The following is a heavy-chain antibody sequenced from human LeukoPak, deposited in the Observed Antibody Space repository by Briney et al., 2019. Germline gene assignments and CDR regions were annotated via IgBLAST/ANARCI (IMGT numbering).Heavy chain of an antibody. Sequence: GGSLRLSCAASGFTFSNYGMHRVRQAPGQGLEWVAVISYDGSNKYYADSVKGRFTISRDNSRNTLYLQMNSLRAEDTAVYHCVKDVDGSGYNPTGYFQHWGQGTLVTVSS. CDR2: ISYDGSNK. CDR1: GFTFSNYG. D-gene: IGHD3-22*01. J-gene: IGHJ1*01. CDR3: VKDVDGSGYNPTGYFQH. V-gene: IGHV3-30*18.